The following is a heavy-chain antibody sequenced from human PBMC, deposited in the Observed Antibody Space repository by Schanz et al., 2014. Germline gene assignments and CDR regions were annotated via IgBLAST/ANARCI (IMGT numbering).Heavy chain of an antibody. CDR3: AGTDCSSPSCYTGYYYMDV. D-gene: IGHD2-2*02. V-gene: IGHV1-69*02. CDR1: GGTFSSYT. CDR2: IIPILGIA. Sequence: QVQLVQSEAEVKKPGSSVKVSCKASGGTFSSYTISWVRQAPGQGLEWMGRIIPILGIANYAQNFQGRVTITADKSTSTAYMELTSLRSEDTAVYYCAGTDCSSPSCYTGYYYMDVWGKGTTVTVSS. J-gene: IGHJ6*03.